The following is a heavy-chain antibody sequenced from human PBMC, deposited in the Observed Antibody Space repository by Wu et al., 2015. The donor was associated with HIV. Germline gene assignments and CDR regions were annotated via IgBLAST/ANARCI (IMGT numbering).Heavy chain of an antibody. Sequence: QVQLVQSGAEVKKSGASLKVSCKASGYAFKTYGMSWLRQAPGQGLEWMGWISGYNGNTNYAQNLQGRVTVTTDTSTSTVYMDLRSLRSDDTAVYYCVRDSTEDRPNWFDPWGQGTLVIVSS. V-gene: IGHV1-18*01. D-gene: IGHD6-6*01. CDR1: GYAFKTYG. CDR3: VRDSTEDRPNWFDP. CDR2: ISGYNGNT. J-gene: IGHJ5*02.